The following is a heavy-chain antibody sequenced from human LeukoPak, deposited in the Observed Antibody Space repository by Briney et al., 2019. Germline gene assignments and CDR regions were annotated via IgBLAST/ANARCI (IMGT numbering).Heavy chain of an antibody. Sequence: PSETLSLSCAVYGGSFSGYYWSWIRQPPGKGLEWIGEIHHSGSTKYNTSLESRVTISIDTSKNQFSLKLSSVTAADTALYYCVRHLGWSFDYWGQGTLVTASS. CDR2: IHHSGST. J-gene: IGHJ4*02. D-gene: IGHD2-15*01. CDR3: VRHLGWSFDY. CDR1: GGSFSGYY. V-gene: IGHV4-34*01.